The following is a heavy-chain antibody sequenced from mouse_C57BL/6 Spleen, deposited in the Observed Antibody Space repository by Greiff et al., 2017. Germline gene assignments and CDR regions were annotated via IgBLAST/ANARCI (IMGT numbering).Heavy chain of an antibody. V-gene: IGHV1-80*01. J-gene: IGHJ4*01. CDR2: IYPGDGDT. Sequence: VQLQQSGAELVKPGASVKISCKASGYAFSSYWMNWVKQRPGKGLEWIGQIYPGDGDTNYNGKFKGKDTLTADKSSSTAYMQLSSLTSEDSAVYFCASSLYGSSSYAMDYWGQGTSVTVSS. CDR3: ASSLYGSSSYAMDY. CDR1: GYAFSSYW. D-gene: IGHD1-1*01.